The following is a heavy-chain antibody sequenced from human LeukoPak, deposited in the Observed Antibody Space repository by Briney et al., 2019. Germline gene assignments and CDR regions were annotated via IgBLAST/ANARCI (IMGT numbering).Heavy chain of an antibody. CDR3: ARDHSDSSGYYYDYFDH. CDR2: IYSGGST. CDR1: GFTVSSNY. V-gene: IGHV3-66*01. J-gene: IGHJ4*02. Sequence: GGSLRLSCAASGFTVSSNYMSWVRQAPGKGLEWVSVIYSGGSTYYADSVKGRFTISRDDSKNTLYLQMNSLRAEDTAVYYCARDHSDSSGYYYDYFDHWGQGTLVTVSS. D-gene: IGHD3-22*01.